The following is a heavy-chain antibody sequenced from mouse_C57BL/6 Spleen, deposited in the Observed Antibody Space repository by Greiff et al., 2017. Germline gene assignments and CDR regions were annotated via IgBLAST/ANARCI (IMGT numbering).Heavy chain of an antibody. Sequence: EVKVVESGGGLVKPGGSLKLSCAASGFTFSSYAMSWVRQTPEKRLEWVATISDGGSYTYYPDNVKGRFTISRDNAKNNLYLQRSHLKSEDTAMYYCAKRGYGSSYVGYFDVWGTGTTVTVSS. CDR3: AKRGYGSSYVGYFDV. CDR1: GFTFSSYA. J-gene: IGHJ1*03. CDR2: ISDGGSYT. V-gene: IGHV5-4*03. D-gene: IGHD1-1*01.